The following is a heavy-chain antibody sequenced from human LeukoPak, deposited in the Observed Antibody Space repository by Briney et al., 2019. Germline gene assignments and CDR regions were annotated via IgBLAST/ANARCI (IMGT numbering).Heavy chain of an antibody. CDR3: ARDRSRDIVVVPAAYFDY. CDR1: GYTFTGYY. D-gene: IGHD2-2*01. Sequence: GASVKVSCKASGYTFTGYYMHWVRQAPGQGLEWMGWINPNSGGTNYAQKFQGRVTMTRDTSISTAYMELSKLRSDDTAVYYCARDRSRDIVVVPAAYFDYWGQGTLVTVSS. CDR2: INPNSGGT. J-gene: IGHJ4*02. V-gene: IGHV1-2*02.